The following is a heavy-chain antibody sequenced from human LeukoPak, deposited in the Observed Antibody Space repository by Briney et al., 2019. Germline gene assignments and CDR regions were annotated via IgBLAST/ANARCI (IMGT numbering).Heavy chain of an antibody. J-gene: IGHJ4*02. D-gene: IGHD3-22*01. CDR3: ARDRAPYYYDSSGYDY. V-gene: IGHV3-21*01. Sequence: GGSLRLSCAASGFTFSSYSMNWVRQAPGKGLEWVSPISSSSSYIYYADSVKGRFTISRDNAKNSLYLQMNSLRAEDTAVYYCARDRAPYYYDSSGYDYWGQGTLVTVSS. CDR1: GFTFSSYS. CDR2: ISSSSSYI.